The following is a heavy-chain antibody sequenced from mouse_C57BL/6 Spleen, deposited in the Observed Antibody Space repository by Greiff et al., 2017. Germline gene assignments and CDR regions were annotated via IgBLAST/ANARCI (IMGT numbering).Heavy chain of an antibody. J-gene: IGHJ1*03. D-gene: IGHD2-4*01. Sequence: EVKLVESGGGLVQPKGSLKLSCAASGFSFNTYAMNWVRQAPGKGLEWVARIRSKSNNYATYYADSVKDRFTITRDDSESMLYLQMNNLKTEDTAMYYCVRGTIITPGWYFDVWGTETTVTVSS. CDR1: GFSFNTYA. CDR3: VRGTIITPGWYFDV. CDR2: IRSKSNNYAT. V-gene: IGHV10-1*01.